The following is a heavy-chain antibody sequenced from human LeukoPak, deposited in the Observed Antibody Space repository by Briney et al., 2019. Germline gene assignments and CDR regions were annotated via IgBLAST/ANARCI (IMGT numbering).Heavy chain of an antibody. V-gene: IGHV1-2*02. CDR3: ARDSPEPAAGILQH. CDR2: IGPNSGVT. Sequence: ASVKVSFKASGYTFTGHYIHWVRQAPGQGLEWMGWIGPNSGVTNYAQKFQGRVTMTRETSINTAYMELRSLRSDDTAVYYCARDSPEPAAGILQHWGTGTLSPSPQ. J-gene: IGHJ1*01. D-gene: IGHD6-13*01. CDR1: GYTFTGHY.